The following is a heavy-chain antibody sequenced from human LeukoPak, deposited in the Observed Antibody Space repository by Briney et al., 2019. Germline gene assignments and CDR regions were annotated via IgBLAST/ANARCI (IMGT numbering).Heavy chain of an antibody. Sequence: GGSLRLSCAASGFTFSSYWMSWVRQAPGKGLEWVANIKQDGSEKYYVDSVKGRFTISRDNAKNSLYLQMNSLRAEDTAVYYCAREGITMVRGVINYMSYYYYYMDVWGKGTTVTVSS. CDR1: GFTFSSYW. J-gene: IGHJ6*03. CDR2: IKQDGSEK. CDR3: AREGITMVRGVINYMSYYYYYMDV. V-gene: IGHV3-7*01. D-gene: IGHD3-10*01.